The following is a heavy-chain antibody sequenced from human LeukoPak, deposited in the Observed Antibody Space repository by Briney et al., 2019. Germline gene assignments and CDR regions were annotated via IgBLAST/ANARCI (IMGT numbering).Heavy chain of an antibody. J-gene: IGHJ4*02. CDR3: ARGIYFDY. V-gene: IGHV4-30-2*01. CDR2: IYHSGST. CDR1: GGSISSGGYS. Sequence: SETLSLTCAVSGGSISSGGYSWRWIRQPPGKGLEWIGYIYHSGSTYYNPSLKSRVTISVDRSKNQFSLKLSSVTAADTAVYYCARGIYFDYWGQGTLVTVSS.